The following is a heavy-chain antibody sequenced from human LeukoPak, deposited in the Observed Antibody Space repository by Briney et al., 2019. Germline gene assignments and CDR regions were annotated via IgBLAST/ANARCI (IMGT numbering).Heavy chain of an antibody. D-gene: IGHD3-3*01. CDR1: GFTFSSYS. CDR3: ARGSVPYDY. V-gene: IGHV3-48*04. CDR2: ISSSSSTI. Sequence: GGSLRLSCAASGFTFSSYSMNWVRQAPGEGLEWVSYISSSSSTIYYADSVKGRFTISRDNAKNSLYLQMNSLRAEDTAVYYCARGSVPYDYWGQGTLVTVSS. J-gene: IGHJ4*02.